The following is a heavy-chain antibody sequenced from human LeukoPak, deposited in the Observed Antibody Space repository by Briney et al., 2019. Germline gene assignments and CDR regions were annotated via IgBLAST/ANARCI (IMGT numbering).Heavy chain of an antibody. CDR2: ISSSSSTI. J-gene: IGHJ4*02. Sequence: QPGGSLRLSCAASGFTFSSYSMNWVRQAPGKGLEWVSYISSSSSTIYYADSVKGRFTISRDNAKNSLYLQMNSLRAEDTAVYYCARDQKYVGASPFDYWGQGTLVTVSS. V-gene: IGHV3-48*04. D-gene: IGHD1-26*01. CDR3: ARDQKYVGASPFDY. CDR1: GFTFSSYS.